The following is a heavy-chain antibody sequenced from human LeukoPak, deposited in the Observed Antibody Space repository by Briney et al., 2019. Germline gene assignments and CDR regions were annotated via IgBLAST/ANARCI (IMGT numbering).Heavy chain of an antibody. CDR1: GGTFTSYA. CDR2: IIPIFGTA. J-gene: IGHJ6*02. CDR3: ARGQVIVVVVAAQYYYYGMDV. D-gene: IGHD2-15*01. V-gene: IGHV1-69*13. Sequence: SVKVSCKASGGTFTSYAISWVRQAPGQGLEWMGGIIPIFGTANYAQKFQGRVTITADESTSTAYMELSSLRSEDTAVYYCARGQVIVVVVAAQYYYYGMDVWGQGTTVTVSS.